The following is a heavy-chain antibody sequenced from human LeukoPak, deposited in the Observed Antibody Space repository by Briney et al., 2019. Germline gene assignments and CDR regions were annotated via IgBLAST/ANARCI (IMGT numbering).Heavy chain of an antibody. J-gene: IGHJ6*02. CDR2: IRYDGSNK. V-gene: IGHV3-30*02. CDR1: GFTFSSHG. CDR3: AKIGYNWNDVGFHGMDV. D-gene: IGHD1-1*01. Sequence: PGGSLRLSCAASGFTFSSHGMHWVRQDPGKGLELVAFIRYDGSNKYQADSVKGRFTISRDNSKNTLYLQMNSLRTEDTAVYFCAKIGYNWNDVGFHGMDVWGRGTTVTVSS.